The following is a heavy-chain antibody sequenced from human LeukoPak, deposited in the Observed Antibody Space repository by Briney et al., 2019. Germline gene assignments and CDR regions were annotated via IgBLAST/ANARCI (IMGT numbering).Heavy chain of an antibody. Sequence: SETLSLTCSVSGASVTSGGFYWGWLRQPPGKGPEWIATVYYIRSTYYNPSLKSRVTISIDTSKNQFSLRLTSVTATDTAIYHCARHSGSGSLSRPFDPWGQGTLVTVSS. CDR2: VYYIRST. CDR1: GASVTSGGFY. V-gene: IGHV4-39*01. D-gene: IGHD3-10*01. CDR3: ARHSGSGSLSRPFDP. J-gene: IGHJ5*02.